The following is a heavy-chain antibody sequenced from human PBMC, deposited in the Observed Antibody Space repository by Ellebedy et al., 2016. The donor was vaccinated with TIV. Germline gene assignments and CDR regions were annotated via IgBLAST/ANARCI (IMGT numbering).Heavy chain of an antibody. CDR2: INAGNGNT. CDR3: ARAFSAYYGMDV. D-gene: IGHD2/OR15-2a*01. V-gene: IGHV1-3*01. CDR1: GCTFTAYA. J-gene: IGHJ6*02. Sequence: AASVKVSCKASGCTFTAYAMNWVRQAPGQRLEWMGWINAGNGNTKYSQKFQGRVTITRDTSASTAYMELSSLRSEDTAVYYCARAFSAYYGMDVWGQGTTVTVSS.